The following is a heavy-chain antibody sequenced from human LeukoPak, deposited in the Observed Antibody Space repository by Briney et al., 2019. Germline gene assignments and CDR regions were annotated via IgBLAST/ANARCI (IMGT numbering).Heavy chain of an antibody. CDR2: IYYSGST. V-gene: IGHV4-30-4*01. Sequence: PSETLSLTCTVSGGSISSGDYYWSWIRQPPGKGLEWIGYIYYSGSTYYNPSLKSRVTISVDTSKNQFSLKLSSVTAADTAVYYCARARYYGGNSGRNDAFDIWGQGTMVTVSS. J-gene: IGHJ3*02. CDR3: ARARYYGGNSGRNDAFDI. D-gene: IGHD4-23*01. CDR1: GGSISSGDYY.